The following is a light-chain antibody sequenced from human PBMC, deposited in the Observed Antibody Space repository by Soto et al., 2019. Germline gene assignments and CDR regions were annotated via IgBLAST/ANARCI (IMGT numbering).Light chain of an antibody. CDR2: GAT. CDR3: QQYRSWPRT. J-gene: IGKJ1*01. V-gene: IGKV3-15*01. CDR1: QNVFSD. Sequence: EILLTQSPATLSVSPGETATLSCRASQNVFSDLAWYQQKPGQAPRLLVYGATTRATDAPAKFRGKGSGTELSLPIGSLQSEDSATYYCQQYRSWPRTFGQGSKVEI.